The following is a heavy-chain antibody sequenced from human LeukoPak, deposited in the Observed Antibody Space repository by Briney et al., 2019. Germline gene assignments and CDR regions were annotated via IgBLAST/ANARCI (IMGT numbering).Heavy chain of an antibody. CDR3: ARERRYYGSGSYYKALDY. V-gene: IGHV3-33*01. J-gene: IGHJ4*02. CDR2: IWYDGSNK. Sequence: GGSLRLSCAASGFTFSSYGMHWVCQAPGKGLEWVAVIWYDGSNKYYADSVKGRFTISRDNSKNTLYLQMNSLRAEDTAVYYCARERRYYGSGSYYKALDYWGQGTLVTVSS. CDR1: GFTFSSYG. D-gene: IGHD3-10*01.